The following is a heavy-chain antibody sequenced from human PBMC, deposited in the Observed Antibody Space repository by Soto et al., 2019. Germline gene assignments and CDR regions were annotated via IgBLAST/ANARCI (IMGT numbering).Heavy chain of an antibody. Sequence: GASVKVSCKASGYTLTGYYMHWVRQAPGQGLEWMGWINPNSGGTNYAQKFQGRVTMTRDTSISTAYMELSRLRSDDTAVYYCARSPIYSSSFDYWGQGTLVTVSS. J-gene: IGHJ4*02. D-gene: IGHD6-13*01. CDR2: INPNSGGT. V-gene: IGHV1-2*02. CDR3: ARSPIYSSSFDY. CDR1: GYTLTGYY.